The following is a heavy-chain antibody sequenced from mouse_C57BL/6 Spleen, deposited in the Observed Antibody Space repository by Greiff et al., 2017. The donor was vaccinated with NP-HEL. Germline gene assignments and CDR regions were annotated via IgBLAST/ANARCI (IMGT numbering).Heavy chain of an antibody. V-gene: IGHV3-6*01. CDR2: ISYDGSN. CDR1: GYSITSGYY. J-gene: IGHJ2*01. CDR3: AREGLGEGPFDY. Sequence: DVQLQESGPGLVKPSQSLSLTCSVTGYSITSGYYWNWIRQFPGNKLEWMGYISYDGSNNYNPSLKNRISITRDTSKNQFFLKLNSVTTEDTATYYCAREGLGEGPFDYWGQGTTLTVSS. D-gene: IGHD3-3*01.